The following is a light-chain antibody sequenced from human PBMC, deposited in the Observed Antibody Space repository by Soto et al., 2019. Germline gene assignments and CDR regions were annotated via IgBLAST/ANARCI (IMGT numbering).Light chain of an antibody. V-gene: IGKV3-20*01. J-gene: IGKJ1*01. CDR3: QQYANSRT. Sequence: EIVLTQSPGTLSLSPGERATLSCRASQSVNINYFAWYQQKSGQAPRLLICGTSNRASGIPDRFSGSGSGTDFTLSISGLEPEDFAVYFCQQYANSRTFGQGTKVEIK. CDR1: QSVNINY. CDR2: GTS.